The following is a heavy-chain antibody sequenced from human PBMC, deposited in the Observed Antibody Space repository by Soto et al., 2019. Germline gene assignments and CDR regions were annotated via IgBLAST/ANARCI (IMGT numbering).Heavy chain of an antibody. CDR2: ISAYNGNT. CDR1: GYTFTSYG. V-gene: IGHV1-18*01. D-gene: IGHD2-21*02. CDR3: ARVLDCGGDCYPLDFDY. Sequence: QVQLVQSGAEVKKPGASVKVSCKASGYTFTSYGISWVRQAPGQGLEWMGWISAYNGNTNYAQKLQGRVTMTTDTSTSTAYMELRSLRSDDTAGYYCARVLDCGGDCYPLDFDYWGQGTLVTVSS. J-gene: IGHJ4*02.